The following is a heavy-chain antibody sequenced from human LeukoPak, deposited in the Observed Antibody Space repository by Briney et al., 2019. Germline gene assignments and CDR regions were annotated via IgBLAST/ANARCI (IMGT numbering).Heavy chain of an antibody. J-gene: IGHJ4*02. D-gene: IGHD3-10*01. V-gene: IGHV3-30-3*01. CDR2: ISYDGSNK. Sequence: PGGSLRLSCAASGFTFSSYAMHWVRQAPGKGLEWVAVISYDGSNKYYADSVKGRFTISRDNAKNTLYLQMNSLRAEDTAVYYCARDGGSEIDYWGQGTLVTVSS. CDR3: ARDGGSEIDY. CDR1: GFTFSSYA.